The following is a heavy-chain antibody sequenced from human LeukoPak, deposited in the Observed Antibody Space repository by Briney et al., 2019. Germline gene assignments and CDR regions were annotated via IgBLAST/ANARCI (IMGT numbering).Heavy chain of an antibody. J-gene: IGHJ6*03. Sequence: GGSLRLSCAASGFTFSSYGMHWVRQAPGEGLECVAFIRYDGSNKYYADSVKGRFTISRDNSKNTLYLQMNSLRAEDTAVYYCAKRQQWLGPDYYYYYMDVWGKGTTVTVSS. CDR3: AKRQQWLGPDYYYYYMDV. V-gene: IGHV3-30*02. CDR2: IRYDGSNK. CDR1: GFTFSSYG. D-gene: IGHD6-19*01.